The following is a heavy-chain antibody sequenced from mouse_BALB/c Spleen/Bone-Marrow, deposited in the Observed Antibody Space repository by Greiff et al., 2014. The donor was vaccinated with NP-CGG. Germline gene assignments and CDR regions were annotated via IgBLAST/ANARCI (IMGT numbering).Heavy chain of an antibody. V-gene: IGHV2-9*02. D-gene: IGHD2-3*01. J-gene: IGHJ1*01. Sequence: VKLMESGPGLVAPSQSLSITCTVSGFSLTSYGVHWVRQPPGKGLEWLGVICAGGSTNYYTALTTRLSNSKDNSNSQVFIKMNSLQTDDTAMSYWARVYLWYFDVWGEGTTLTVSS. CDR2: ICAGGST. CDR1: GFSLTSYG. CDR3: ARVYLWYFDV.